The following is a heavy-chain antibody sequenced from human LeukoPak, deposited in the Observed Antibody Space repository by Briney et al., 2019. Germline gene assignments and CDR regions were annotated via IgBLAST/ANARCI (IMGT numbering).Heavy chain of an antibody. V-gene: IGHV4-39*01. D-gene: IGHD6-13*01. CDR2: IYYSGST. J-gene: IGHJ4*02. Sequence: SETLSLTCTVSGGSISSSSYYWVWIRQPPGKGLEWIGSIYYSGSTYYNPSLKSRVTISVDTSKNQFSLKLSSVTAADTAVYYCARHTPQQQLVLCLDYWGQGTLVAVSS. CDR1: GGSISSSSYY. CDR3: ARHTPQQQLVLCLDY.